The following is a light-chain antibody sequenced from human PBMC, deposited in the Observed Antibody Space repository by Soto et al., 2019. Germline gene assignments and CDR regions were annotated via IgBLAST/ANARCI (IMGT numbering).Light chain of an antibody. V-gene: IGKV1-5*03. CDR3: QHYNSYSEA. Sequence: DIQMTQSPSTLSGSVGDRVTITCRASQTISSWLAWYQQKPGKAPKLLIYKASTLKSRVPSRVSGSGSGTEFTLTISSLQPDEFATYDGQHYNSYSEAFGQGTKVELK. J-gene: IGKJ1*01. CDR2: KAS. CDR1: QTISSW.